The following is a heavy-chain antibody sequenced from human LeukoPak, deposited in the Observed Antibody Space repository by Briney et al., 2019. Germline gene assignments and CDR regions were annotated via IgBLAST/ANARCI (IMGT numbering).Heavy chain of an antibody. V-gene: IGHV3-11*01. CDR2: ISSSGSTI. Sequence: SGGSLRLSCAASGFTFSDYYMSWIRQAPGKGLEWVSYISSSGSTIYYADSVKGRFTISRDNAKNSLYLQMNSLRAEDTAVYYCARDLRGPFAVAGYFDYWGQGTLVTVSS. CDR1: GFTFSDYY. J-gene: IGHJ4*02. D-gene: IGHD6-19*01. CDR3: ARDLRGPFAVAGYFDY.